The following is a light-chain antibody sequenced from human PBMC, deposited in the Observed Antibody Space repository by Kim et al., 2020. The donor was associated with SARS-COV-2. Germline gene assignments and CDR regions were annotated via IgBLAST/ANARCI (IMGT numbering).Light chain of an antibody. Sequence: SYELTQPPSVSVSPGQTATIACSGDKLGDKYACWYQQKPGQSPVLVIYQDNKRPSGIPERFSGSNSGNTATLNISGTQAMDEADYYCQAWDSNTWVFGTG. CDR1: KLGDKY. CDR2: QDN. CDR3: QAWDSNTWV. J-gene: IGLJ1*01. V-gene: IGLV3-1*01.